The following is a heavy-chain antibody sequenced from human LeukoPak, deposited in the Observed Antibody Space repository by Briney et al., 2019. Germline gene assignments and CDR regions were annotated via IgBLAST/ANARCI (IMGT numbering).Heavy chain of an antibody. CDR2: ISGGGRTT. CDR1: GFTFSSYA. J-gene: IGHJ3*02. D-gene: IGHD2-15*01. Sequence: GGSLRLSCAASGFTFSSYAMNWVRQAPGKGLEWVSAISGGGRTTYYADSVKGRFTISRDNSKNTLFLQMNSLTAEDTAIYSCARPRLEYCSGGSCFDAFDIWGQGTMVTVSS. CDR3: ARPRLEYCSGGSCFDAFDI. V-gene: IGHV3-23*01.